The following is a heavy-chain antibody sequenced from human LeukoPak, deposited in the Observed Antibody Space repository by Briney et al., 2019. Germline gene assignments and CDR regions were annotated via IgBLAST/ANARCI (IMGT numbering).Heavy chain of an antibody. Sequence: GGSLRLSCEGSAFIFSGHWMNWVRQTPGKGLEWVASIKEDGSERQYVDSVKGRFSISRDNTKGSLFLQLNSLRAEDTAVYYCATQEQKYDFWSGSNVAWYFDYWGQGTLVTVSS. D-gene: IGHD3-3*01. CDR2: IKEDGSER. CDR3: ATQEQKYDFWSGSNVAWYFDY. V-gene: IGHV3-7*03. CDR1: AFIFSGHW. J-gene: IGHJ4*02.